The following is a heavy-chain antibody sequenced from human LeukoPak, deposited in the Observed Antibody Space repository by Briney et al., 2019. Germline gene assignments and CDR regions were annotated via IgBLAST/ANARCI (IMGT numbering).Heavy chain of an antibody. D-gene: IGHD7-27*01. V-gene: IGHV4-39*02. J-gene: IGHJ4*02. CDR3: AREQTGDQNFDS. Sequence: SETLSLTCTVSGGSISSSSYYWGWIRQPPGKGLEWIGSIYYSGSTYYNPSLKSRVTISVDTSKNQFSLKLSSVTAADTAVYYCAREQTGDQNFDSWGQGTLVTVSS. CDR1: GGSISSSSYY. CDR2: IYYSGST.